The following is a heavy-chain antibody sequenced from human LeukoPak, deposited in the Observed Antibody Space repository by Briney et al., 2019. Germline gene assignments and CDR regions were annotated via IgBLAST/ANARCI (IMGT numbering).Heavy chain of an antibody. CDR1: GYTFTGYY. J-gene: IGHJ4*02. CDR2: INPSGGST. V-gene: IGHV1-46*01. Sequence: ASVKVSCKASGYTFTGYYMHWVRQAPGQGLEWMGWINPSGGSTSYAQKFQGRVTMTRDTSTSTVYMELSSLRSEDTAVYYCARADHYYDILTSYWGQGTLVTVS. D-gene: IGHD3-9*01. CDR3: ARADHYYDILTSY.